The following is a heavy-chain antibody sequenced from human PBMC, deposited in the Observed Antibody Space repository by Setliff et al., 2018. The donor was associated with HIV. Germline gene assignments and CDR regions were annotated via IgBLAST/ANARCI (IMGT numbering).Heavy chain of an antibody. CDR1: GYSFTNFW. V-gene: IGHV5-51*01. J-gene: IGHJ4*02. D-gene: IGHD2-15*01. CDR3: ATSPLGYCSGGSCSHYFDY. CDR2: VYLDDSDT. Sequence: GESLKISCKGSGYSFTNFWIGWARQMPGKGLEWMGIVYLDDSDTRYSPSFQGHVTMSADKSINTAYLQWSSLKASDTAMYYCATSPLGYCSGGSCSHYFDYWGPGTLVTVSS.